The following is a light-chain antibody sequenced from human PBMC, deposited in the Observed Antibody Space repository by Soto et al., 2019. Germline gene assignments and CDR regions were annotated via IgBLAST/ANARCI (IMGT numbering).Light chain of an antibody. CDR1: QTVSNNY. CDR2: GAS. CDR3: QQYGSSHPTT. Sequence: EIVLTQSPGTLSLSPGERATLSCRASQTVSNNYLAWYQQKPGQAPRLLIYGASYRATGIPDRFSGSGSGTDFTLTISRLEPEDFAVYYCQQYGSSHPTTFGQGTRLEIK. J-gene: IGKJ5*01. V-gene: IGKV3-20*01.